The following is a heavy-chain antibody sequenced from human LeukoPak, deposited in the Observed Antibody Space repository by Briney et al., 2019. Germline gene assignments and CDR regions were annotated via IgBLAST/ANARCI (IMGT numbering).Heavy chain of an antibody. Sequence: ASVKVSGKASGYTFTGYYIHWVRQAPGQGLEWMGWINPNSGGTNYAQKFQGRVTMTRDTSISTAYMELSRLRSDDTAVYYCARDAGDRGGFDYWGQGTLVTVSS. CDR1: GYTFTGYY. V-gene: IGHV1-2*02. CDR3: ARDAGDRGGFDY. D-gene: IGHD7-27*01. CDR2: INPNSGGT. J-gene: IGHJ4*02.